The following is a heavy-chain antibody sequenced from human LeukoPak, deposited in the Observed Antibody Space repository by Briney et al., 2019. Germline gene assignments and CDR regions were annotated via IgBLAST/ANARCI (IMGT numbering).Heavy chain of an antibody. CDR3: ARDMFRGTQSILNDY. Sequence: SETLSLTCTVSGGSISSSSYYWGWIRQPPGKGLEWIGSIYYSGSTYYNPSLKSRVTISVDTSKNQFSLKLSSVTAADTAVYYCARDMFRGTQSILNDYWGQGTLVTVSS. CDR1: GGSISSSSYY. CDR2: IYYSGST. J-gene: IGHJ4*02. D-gene: IGHD3-10*02. V-gene: IGHV4-39*02.